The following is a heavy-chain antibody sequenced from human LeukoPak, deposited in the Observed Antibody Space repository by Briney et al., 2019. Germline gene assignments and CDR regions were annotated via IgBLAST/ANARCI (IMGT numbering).Heavy chain of an antibody. Sequence: EASVKVSCKASGGTFSSYAISWVRQAPGQGHEWMGGIIPIFGTANYAQKFQGRVTITADKSTSTAYMELSSLRSGDTAVYYCAREGGDVRTTYYYYGMDVWGKGTTVTVSS. CDR3: AREGGDVRTTYYYYGMDV. CDR2: IIPIFGTA. D-gene: IGHD4-11*01. V-gene: IGHV1-69*06. CDR1: GGTFSSYA. J-gene: IGHJ6*04.